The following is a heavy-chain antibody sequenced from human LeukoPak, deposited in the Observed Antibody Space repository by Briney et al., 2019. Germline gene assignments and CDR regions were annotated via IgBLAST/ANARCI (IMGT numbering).Heavy chain of an antibody. CDR1: GYTFTDYY. Sequence: ASVKVSCKASGYTFTDYYMHWVRQAPGHGLEWMGWITPNSGDRIYAQKFQGRITTTRDTSITTAYMELSRLTSDDTAVYYCARGRENACNWFGPWGQGTLVTVSS. V-gene: IGHV1-2*02. CDR3: ARGRENACNWFGP. CDR2: ITPNSGDR. J-gene: IGHJ5*02.